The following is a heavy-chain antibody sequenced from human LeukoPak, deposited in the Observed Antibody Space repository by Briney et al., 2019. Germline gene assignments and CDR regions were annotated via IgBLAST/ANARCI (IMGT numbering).Heavy chain of an antibody. J-gene: IGHJ6*02. CDR2: MNPNSGNT. CDR1: GYTFTSYD. Sequence: ASVKVSCKASGYTFTSYDINWVRQATGQGLEWMGWMNPNSGNTGYAQKFQGRVTMIRNTSISTAYMELSSLRSEDTAVYYCAIGYSSGWYVSYYYYGMDVWGQGTTVTVSS. D-gene: IGHD6-19*01. V-gene: IGHV1-8*01. CDR3: AIGYSSGWYVSYYYYGMDV.